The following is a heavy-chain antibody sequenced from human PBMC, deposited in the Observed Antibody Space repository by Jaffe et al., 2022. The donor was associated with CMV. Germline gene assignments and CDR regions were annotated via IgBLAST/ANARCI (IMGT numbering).Heavy chain of an antibody. J-gene: IGHJ3*02. Sequence: EVQLVESGGGLVQPGGSLRLSCSASGFTFSSYAMHWVRQAPGKGLEYVSAISSNGGSTYYADSVKGRFTISRDNSKNTLYLQMSSLRAEDTAVYYCVKAEPWSVTTLVGAFDIWGQGTMVTVSS. CDR1: GFTFSSYA. CDR3: VKAEPWSVTTLVGAFDI. V-gene: IGHV3-64D*06. CDR2: ISSNGGST. D-gene: IGHD4-17*01.